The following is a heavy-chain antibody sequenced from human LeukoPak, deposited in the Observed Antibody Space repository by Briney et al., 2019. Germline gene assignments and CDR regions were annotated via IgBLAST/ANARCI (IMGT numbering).Heavy chain of an antibody. J-gene: IGHJ6*02. CDR3: ARDDCTNGVCYPKEVLNYYYYGMDV. V-gene: IGHV1-3*01. CDR1: GYTFTSYA. D-gene: IGHD2-8*01. CDR2: INAGNGNT. Sequence: ASVKVSCKASGYTFTSYAMHWVRQAPGQRLEWMGWINAGNGNTKYSQKFQGRVTITRDTSASTAYMELSSLRSEDTAVYYCARDDCTNGVCYPKEVLNYYYYGMDVWGQGTTVTVSS.